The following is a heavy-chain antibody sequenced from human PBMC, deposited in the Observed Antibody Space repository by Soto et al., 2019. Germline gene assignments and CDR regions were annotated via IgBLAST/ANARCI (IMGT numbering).Heavy chain of an antibody. CDR2: IYPGDSDT. D-gene: IGHD6-19*01. CDR1: GYSLTSYW. Sequence: GESLKISCKGSGYSLTSYWIGWVRQMPGKGLEWMGIIYPGDSDTRYSPSFQGQVTISADKSISTAYLQWSSLKASDTAMYYCARRIAVAVGAFDIWGQGTMVTVSS. CDR3: ARRIAVAVGAFDI. V-gene: IGHV5-51*01. J-gene: IGHJ3*02.